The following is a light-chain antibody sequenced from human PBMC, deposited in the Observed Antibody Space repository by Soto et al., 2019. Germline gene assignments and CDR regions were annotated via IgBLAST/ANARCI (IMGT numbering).Light chain of an antibody. CDR1: QSVSNNY. CDR3: QQYGSPRT. Sequence: EIVMTQSPATLSVSPGERATLSYRASQSVSNNYLAWYQQKPGQAPRLLIYGASSRATGIPDRFSGSGSGTDFTLTISRLEPEDFAVYYCQQYGSPRTFGQGTKVDIK. V-gene: IGKV3-20*01. CDR2: GAS. J-gene: IGKJ1*01.